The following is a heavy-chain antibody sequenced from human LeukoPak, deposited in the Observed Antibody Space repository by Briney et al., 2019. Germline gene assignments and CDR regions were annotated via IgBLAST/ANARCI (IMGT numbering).Heavy chain of an antibody. D-gene: IGHD3-3*01. CDR2: IHSGGST. CDR1: GFTVTTNY. J-gene: IGHJ4*02. CDR3: ARDSPGGYGGFFDY. Sequence: GGSLRLSCAASGFTVTTNYMSRVRQAPGKGLEWVSVIHSGGSTYYADSVKSRFTISRDNSKNTLYLQMNSLRAEDTAVYYCARDSPGGYGGFFDYWGQGTLVTVSS. V-gene: IGHV3-53*01.